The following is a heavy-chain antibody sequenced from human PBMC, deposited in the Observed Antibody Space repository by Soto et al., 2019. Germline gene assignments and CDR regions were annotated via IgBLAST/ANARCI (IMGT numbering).Heavy chain of an antibody. D-gene: IGHD5-18*01. CDR3: ARGIQLWPITYYFDY. CDR2: IYHSGST. Sequence: SETLPLTCAVSGGSISSSNWWSRVRQPPGKGLEWIGEIYHSGSTNYNPSLKSRVTISVDKSKNQFSLKLSSVTAADTAVYYCARGIQLWPITYYFDYWGQGTLVTVSS. J-gene: IGHJ4*02. CDR1: GGSISSSNW. V-gene: IGHV4-4*02.